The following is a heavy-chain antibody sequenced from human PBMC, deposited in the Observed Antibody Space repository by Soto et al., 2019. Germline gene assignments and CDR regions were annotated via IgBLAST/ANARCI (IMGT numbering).Heavy chain of an antibody. Sequence: QLQLQESGPGLVKPSETLSLTCTVSGGSISSSSYYWGWIRQPPGKGLEWIGSIYYSGSTYYNPSLKSRVTISVDTAKNQFSLKLSSVTAADTAVYYCARLKAGTMIVDDWGQGTLVTVSS. V-gene: IGHV4-39*01. D-gene: IGHD3-22*01. CDR1: GGSISSSSYY. J-gene: IGHJ4*02. CDR2: IYYSGST. CDR3: ARLKAGTMIVDD.